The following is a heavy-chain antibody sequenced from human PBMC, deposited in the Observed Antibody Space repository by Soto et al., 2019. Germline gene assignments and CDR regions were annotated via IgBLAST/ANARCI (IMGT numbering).Heavy chain of an antibody. J-gene: IGHJ1*01. CDR3: ARTGDDILTGYYHAEYFQH. CDR2: IYYSGSA. V-gene: IGHV4-30-4*08. CDR1: GDSISSSDYY. D-gene: IGHD3-9*01. Sequence: SETLSLTCTVSGDSISSSDYYWGWIRQPPGKGLEWIGNIYYSGSASYHPSLKSRVTISVDTSKNQFSLKLSSVTAADTAVYYCARTGDDILTGYYHAEYFQHWGQGTLVTVSS.